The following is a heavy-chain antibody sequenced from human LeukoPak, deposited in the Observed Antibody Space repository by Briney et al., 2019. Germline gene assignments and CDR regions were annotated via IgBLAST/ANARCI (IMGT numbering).Heavy chain of an antibody. CDR2: ISFDAGSK. V-gene: IGHV3-30-3*01. D-gene: IGHD4-17*01. Sequence: GGSLRLSRAASGFAFSTYAIHWVRMAPGKGLEWVALISFDAGSKYYADSLQGRFTLSRDNSKNTLFLQMNSLRAEDTAVYFCVREGTSVTAKDALDLWGQGTMVTVSS. CDR1: GFAFSTYA. CDR3: VREGTSVTAKDALDL. J-gene: IGHJ3*01.